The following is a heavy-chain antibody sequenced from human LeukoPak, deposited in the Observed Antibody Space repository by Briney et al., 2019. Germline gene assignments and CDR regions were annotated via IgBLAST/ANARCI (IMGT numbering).Heavy chain of an antibody. CDR2: INPNSGGT. CDR3: ARDPIQVVVPAAIGWFDP. CDR1: GYTFTGYY. J-gene: IGHJ5*02. D-gene: IGHD2-2*01. V-gene: IGHV1-2*02. Sequence: GASVKVSCKASGYTFTGYYMHWVRQAPGQGLEWMGWINPNSGGTNYAQKFQGRVTMTRDTSISTAYMELSRLRSDDTAVYYCARDPIQVVVPAAIGWFDPWGQGTLVTASS.